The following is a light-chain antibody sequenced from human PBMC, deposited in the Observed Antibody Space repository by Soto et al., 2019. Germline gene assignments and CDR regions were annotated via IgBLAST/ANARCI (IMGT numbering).Light chain of an antibody. CDR1: QGIRND. CDR2: SAS. Sequence: GGRVTITCRASQGIRNDLGWYQQKPGKAPKLRIYSASSLQSGVPSRFSGSGSGTDFTLTISSLQPEDFATYYCLQDYNCPLTFGRVTKVDIK. J-gene: IGKJ1*01. V-gene: IGKV1-6*01. CDR3: LQDYNCPLT.